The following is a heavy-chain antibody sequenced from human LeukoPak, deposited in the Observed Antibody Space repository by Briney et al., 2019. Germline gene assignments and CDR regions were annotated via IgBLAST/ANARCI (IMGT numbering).Heavy chain of an antibody. CDR3: AKDLRLAVGDY. Sequence: GGSLRLSCAASGFPFCSYAMSLVRQAPGKGPGWVSDFRGGGGTKYYADAVKGRFTISRDNSKKTLYLQMNSMRAEDTAVYYCAKDLRLAVGDYWGQGTLVTVSS. J-gene: IGHJ4*02. CDR1: GFPFCSYA. V-gene: IGHV3-23*01. D-gene: IGHD4-23*01. CDR2: FRGGGGTK.